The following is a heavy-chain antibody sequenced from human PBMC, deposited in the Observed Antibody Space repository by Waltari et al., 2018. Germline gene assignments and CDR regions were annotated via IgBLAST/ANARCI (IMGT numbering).Heavy chain of an antibody. J-gene: IGHJ4*02. CDR2: INPNSGGT. CDR3: AIDIGRTGSSGNY. D-gene: IGHD3-10*01. V-gene: IGHV1-2*02. CDR1: GYTFTGYY. Sequence: QVQLVQSGAEVKKPGASVKVSCKASGYTFTGYYMHWVRQAPGQGLEWMGWINPNSGGTNYAQKFQGRVTMTRDTAISTAYMEQRGRVDGDTAVYYCAIDIGRTGSSGNYWGQGTLVTVSS.